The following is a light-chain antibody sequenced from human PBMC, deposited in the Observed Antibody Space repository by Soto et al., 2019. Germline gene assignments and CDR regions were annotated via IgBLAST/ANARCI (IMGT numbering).Light chain of an antibody. Sequence: ETVMAQSPATLSVSLGERATLSCRASQSVNTNLAWYQQKPGQAPRLLLYGASIRATGVPARFSGSGSGTDFTLTISSLQTEDFAIYFCQQYKKCPPVTFGGGTKVEIK. V-gene: IGKV3-15*01. CDR1: QSVNTN. CDR2: GAS. CDR3: QQYKKCPPVT. J-gene: IGKJ4*01.